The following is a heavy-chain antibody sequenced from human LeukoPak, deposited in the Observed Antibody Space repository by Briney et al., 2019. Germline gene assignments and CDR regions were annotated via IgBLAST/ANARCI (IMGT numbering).Heavy chain of an antibody. D-gene: IGHD3-3*01. CDR3: ARDGAGITIFGVFTINWFDP. Sequence: ASVKVSCKASGYTFTSYGISWVRQAPGQGLEWMGWISGYNGNTNYAQKFQGRVTMTTDTSTSTAYMELRSLRSDDTAVYYCARDGAGITIFGVFTINWFDPWGQGTLVTVSS. CDR2: ISGYNGNT. CDR1: GYTFTSYG. J-gene: IGHJ5*02. V-gene: IGHV1-18*01.